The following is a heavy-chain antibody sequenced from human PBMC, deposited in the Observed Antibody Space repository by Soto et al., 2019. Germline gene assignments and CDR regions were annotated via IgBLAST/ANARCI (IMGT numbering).Heavy chain of an antibody. V-gene: IGHV3-74*01. CDR2: INSDGSST. J-gene: IGHJ4*02. Sequence: EVQLVESGGGLVQPGGSLRLSCAASGFTFSSYWMHWVRQAPGKGLVWVSRINSDGSSTTYADSVKGRFTISRDNAKNTLYLQTNSLRAEDTAVYYCARGYGDYVRLSFDYWGQGTLVTVSS. CDR3: ARGYGDYVRLSFDY. D-gene: IGHD4-17*01. CDR1: GFTFSSYW.